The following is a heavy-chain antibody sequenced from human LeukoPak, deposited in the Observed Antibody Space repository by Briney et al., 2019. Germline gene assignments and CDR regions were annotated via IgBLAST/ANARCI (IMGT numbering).Heavy chain of an antibody. J-gene: IGHJ4*02. V-gene: IGHV4-38-2*01. D-gene: IGHD6-19*01. CDR1: GYSISNGYY. CDR3: ASHKAVAGTFFDY. CDR2: IYYSRYS. Sequence: SETLSLTCGVSGYSISNGYYWGWIRQPPGKGLEWIGTIYYSRYSYYNPSLKSRVTISVHTSKNQFSLKLSSVTAADTAVYYCASHKAVAGTFFDYWGQGTLVTVSS.